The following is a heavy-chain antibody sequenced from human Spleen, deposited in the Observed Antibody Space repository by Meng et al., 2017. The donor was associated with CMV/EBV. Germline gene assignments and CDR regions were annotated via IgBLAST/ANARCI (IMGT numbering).Heavy chain of an antibody. D-gene: IGHD1-14*01. J-gene: IGHJ4*02. CDR1: GFTFSSYS. Sequence: GGSLRLSCAASGFTFSSYSMNWVRQAPGKGLEWVSYISSSSSTIYYADSVKGRFTTSRDNAKNSLYLQMNSLRAEDTAVYYCARQDRSPADYWGQGTLVTVSS. CDR2: ISSSSSTI. CDR3: ARQDRSPADY. V-gene: IGHV3-48*04.